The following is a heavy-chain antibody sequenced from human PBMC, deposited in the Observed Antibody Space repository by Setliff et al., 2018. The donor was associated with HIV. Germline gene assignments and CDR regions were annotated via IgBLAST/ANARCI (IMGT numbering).Heavy chain of an antibody. CDR1: GFPFSAYA. V-gene: IGHV3-30*02. D-gene: IGHD3-22*01. J-gene: IGHJ4*02. CDR2: IRFDGSAK. CDR3: AKDRYYDSSGSPFDY. Sequence: GGSLRLSCEASGFPFSAYAFSWVRQAPGKGLEWVSFIRFDGSAKYNVDSVKGRFTISRDNSKNTLYLQMNSLRAEDTAVYYCAKDRYYDSSGSPFDYWGQGTLVTVSS.